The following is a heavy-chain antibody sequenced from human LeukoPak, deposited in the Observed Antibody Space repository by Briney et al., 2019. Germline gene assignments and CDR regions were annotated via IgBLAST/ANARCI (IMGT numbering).Heavy chain of an antibody. D-gene: IGHD4-23*01. V-gene: IGHV4-39*01. CDR1: GGSITSGSSY. J-gene: IGHJ3*02. Sequence: SETLSLTCTVSGGSITSGSSYWGWIRQPPGKGLEWIGSIYYGGSTYYNPSLKSRVPISVDTSKNQFSLKLSSVTATDTAVYYCARRGELLAFDIWGRGTVVTVSS. CDR2: IYYGGST. CDR3: ARRGELLAFDI.